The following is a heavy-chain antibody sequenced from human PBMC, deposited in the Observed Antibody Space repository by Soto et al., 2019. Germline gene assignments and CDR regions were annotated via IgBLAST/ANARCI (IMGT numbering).Heavy chain of an antibody. V-gene: IGHV3-30*18. J-gene: IGHJ4*02. CDR1: GFTFSNYG. D-gene: IGHD2-15*01. CDR3: AKGDCSGGSCYSSSGD. Sequence: QVQLVESGGGVVQPGRSLRLSCAASGFTFSNYGMHWVRQAPGKGLEWVAVISYDGSNKYYADSVKGRFTISRDNSKNTLYLQMNSLRVEDTAVYDCAKGDCSGGSCYSSSGDWGQGTLVTVSS. CDR2: ISYDGSNK.